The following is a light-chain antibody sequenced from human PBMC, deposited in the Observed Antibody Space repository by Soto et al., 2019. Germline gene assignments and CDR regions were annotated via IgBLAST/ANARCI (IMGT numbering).Light chain of an antibody. CDR1: NSNIGDNS. CDR3: AAWDDSLNGLL. CDR2: SDN. V-gene: IGLV1-44*01. J-gene: IGLJ3*02. Sequence: QSVLTQPPSASGTPGQVFTISCSGSNSNIGDNSVNWYQQLPGTAPKLLIYSDNRRPPGVPDRFSGSKSGTSASLAISGLQSEDEAEYYCAAWDDSLNGLLFGGGTKLTVL.